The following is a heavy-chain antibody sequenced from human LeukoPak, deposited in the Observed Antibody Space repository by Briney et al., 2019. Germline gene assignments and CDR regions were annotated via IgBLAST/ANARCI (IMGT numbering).Heavy chain of an antibody. J-gene: IGHJ3*02. CDR3: ARGAYGDYDLYAFDI. V-gene: IGHV1-46*01. CDR2: INPSGGST. D-gene: IGHD4-17*01. CDR1: GYTFTSYY. Sequence: GXSVKVXCKASGYTFTSYYMHWVRQAPGQGLEWMGIINPSGGSTSYAQKFQGRVTMTRDMSTSTVYMELSSLRYEETAVYYCARGAYGDYDLYAFDIWGQGTMVTVSS.